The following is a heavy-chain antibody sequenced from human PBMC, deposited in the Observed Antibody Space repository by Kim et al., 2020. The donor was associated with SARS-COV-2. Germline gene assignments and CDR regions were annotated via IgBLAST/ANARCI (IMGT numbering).Heavy chain of an antibody. CDR1: GFTFSSYA. J-gene: IGHJ2*01. CDR3: AKDRLDDYGGSPLNWYFDL. Sequence: GGSLRLSCAASGFTFSSYAMSWVRQAPGKGLEWVSAISGSGGSTYYADSVKGRFTISRDNSKNTLYLQMNSLRAEDTAVYYCAKDRLDDYGGSPLNWYFDLWGRGTLVTVSS. CDR2: ISGSGGST. V-gene: IGHV3-23*01. D-gene: IGHD4-17*01.